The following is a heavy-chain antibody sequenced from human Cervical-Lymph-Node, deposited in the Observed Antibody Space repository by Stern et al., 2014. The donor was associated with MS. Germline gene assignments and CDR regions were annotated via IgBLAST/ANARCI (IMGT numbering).Heavy chain of an antibody. V-gene: IGHV1-69*01. CDR1: GGTFSSYA. Sequence: QMQLVQSGAEVKKPGSSVRVSCKASGGTFSSYAFSWVRQAPGQGLEWMGGIIPIIGTANYAQKYQGRVTITADDSIETVYMEVSSLRSEDTAVFYCARDQRHYGSGHYAFDIWGQGTMVTVSS. CDR3: ARDQRHYGSGHYAFDI. CDR2: IIPIIGTA. D-gene: IGHD3-10*01. J-gene: IGHJ3*02.